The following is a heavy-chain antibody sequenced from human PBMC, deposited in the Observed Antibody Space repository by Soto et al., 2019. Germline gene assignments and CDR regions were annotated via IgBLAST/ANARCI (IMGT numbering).Heavy chain of an antibody. CDR1: GGTFSSYA. Sequence: GASVKVSCKASGGTFSSYAISWVRQAPGQGLEWMGGIIPIFGTANYAQKFQGRVTITADKSTSTAYMELSSLRSEDTAVYYCVRGTIFGVVPPYNWFDPWGQGTLVTVSS. V-gene: IGHV1-69*06. CDR2: IIPIFGTA. J-gene: IGHJ5*02. CDR3: VRGTIFGVVPPYNWFDP. D-gene: IGHD3-3*01.